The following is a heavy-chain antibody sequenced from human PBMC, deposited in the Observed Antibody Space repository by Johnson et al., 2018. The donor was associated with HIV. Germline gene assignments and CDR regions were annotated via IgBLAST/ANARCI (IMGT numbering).Heavy chain of an antibody. CDR1: GFTFSSYA. V-gene: IGHV3-30*14. CDR3: ARFRSSNWFDAFDI. D-gene: IGHD6-13*01. CDR2: ISYDGSNK. Sequence: QVQLVESGGGVVQPGRSLRLSCAASGFTFSSYAMYWVRQAPGKGLEWVAVISYDGSNKYYADSVKGRFTISRDNSKNTLYLQMNSLRAEDTAVYYCARFRSSNWFDAFDIWGQGTMVTVSS. J-gene: IGHJ3*02.